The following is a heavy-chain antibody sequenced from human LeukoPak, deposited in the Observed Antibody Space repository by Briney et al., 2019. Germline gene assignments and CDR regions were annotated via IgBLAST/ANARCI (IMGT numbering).Heavy chain of an antibody. V-gene: IGHV3-21*06. D-gene: IGHD1-26*01. Sequence: PGESLRLSCAASAFTFSSYSMNWVRQAPGKGLEWVSSIGSSSRSIYYADSVKGRFTISRDNARNSLYLQMNSLRAEDTAVYYCARALQWERTSYFDYWGQGTLVTVSS. CDR3: ARALQWERTSYFDY. CDR2: IGSSSRSI. J-gene: IGHJ4*02. CDR1: AFTFSSYS.